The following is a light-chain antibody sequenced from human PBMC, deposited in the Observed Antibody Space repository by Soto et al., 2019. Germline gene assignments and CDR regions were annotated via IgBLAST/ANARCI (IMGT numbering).Light chain of an antibody. CDR1: QSISSG. CDR2: KAS. J-gene: IGKJ1*01. V-gene: IGKV1-5*03. Sequence: DIQMTQSPSTLSASVGDRVTITCRASQSISSGLAWYQQKPGQAPKLLIYKASTLDSGVPSRFSGSGSGTEFTRTLTSLHPDDFSTYYCKQYNSYWTFGQGNKVEIK. CDR3: KQYNSYWT.